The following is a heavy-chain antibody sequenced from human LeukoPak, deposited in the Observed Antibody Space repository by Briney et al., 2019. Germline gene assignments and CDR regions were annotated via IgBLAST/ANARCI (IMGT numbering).Heavy chain of an antibody. CDR3: ARDRVGGYDYAYFDL. CDR2: IHYSGST. D-gene: IGHD5-12*01. CDR1: GGSISSHH. V-gene: IGHV4-59*11. J-gene: IGHJ2*01. Sequence: PSETLSLTCTVSGGSISSHHWSWIRQPPGKGLEWIGYIHYSGSTNHNPSLKSRVTISVDTSKNQFSLKLSSVTAADTAVYYCARDRVGGYDYAYFDLWGRGTLVTVSS.